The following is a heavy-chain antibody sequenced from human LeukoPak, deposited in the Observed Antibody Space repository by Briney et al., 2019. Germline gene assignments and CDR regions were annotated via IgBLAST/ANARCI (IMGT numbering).Heavy chain of an antibody. CDR1: GFTFGSYW. CDR2: INTDGSFT. D-gene: IGHD2-2*01. CDR3: ARAVNSASKSDY. V-gene: IGHV3-74*01. Sequence: GGSLRLSCAASGFTFGSYWMHWVRQAPGKGLVWVSRINTDGSFTNYADSVKGRFTISRDNDKNTLYLQMNSLRAEDTAVYYCARAVNSASKSDYWGEGTLVTVSS. J-gene: IGHJ4*02.